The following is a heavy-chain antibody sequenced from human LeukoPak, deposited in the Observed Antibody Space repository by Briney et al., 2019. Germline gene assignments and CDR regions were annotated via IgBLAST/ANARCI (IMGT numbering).Heavy chain of an antibody. D-gene: IGHD2-15*01. Sequence: ASVKVSCKASGGTFSSYAISWVRQAPGQGLEWMGRINPNSGGTNYAQKFQGRVTMTRDTSISTAYMELSRLRSDDTAVYYCAREENCSGGSCYYYWGQGTLVTVSS. V-gene: IGHV1-2*06. CDR1: GGTFSSYA. CDR3: AREENCSGGSCYYY. J-gene: IGHJ4*02. CDR2: INPNSGGT.